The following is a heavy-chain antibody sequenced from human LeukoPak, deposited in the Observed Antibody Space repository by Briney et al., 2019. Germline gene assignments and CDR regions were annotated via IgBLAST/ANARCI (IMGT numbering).Heavy chain of an antibody. Sequence: ASVKVSCKASGYTFTGYYMPWVRQAPGQGLEWMGRINPNSGGTNYALKFQGRVTMTRDTSISTAYMELSRLRSDDTAVYYCARPCSSTSCQFYDAFDIWGQGTMVTVSS. CDR2: INPNSGGT. CDR1: GYTFTGYY. V-gene: IGHV1-2*06. J-gene: IGHJ3*02. D-gene: IGHD2-2*01. CDR3: ARPCSSTSCQFYDAFDI.